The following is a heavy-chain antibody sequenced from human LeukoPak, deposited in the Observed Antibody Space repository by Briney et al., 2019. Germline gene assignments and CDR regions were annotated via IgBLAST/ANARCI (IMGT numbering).Heavy chain of an antibody. CDR3: ARDLVYGDPEFAFDI. CDR2: LNWNGGST. D-gene: IGHD4-17*01. Sequence: GRFPRPSRAATGFTFDEYSMVGLRQARGKEMEWVSGLNWNGGSTGYADSVKGRFTIPRDNARNSLYLQMNSLRAEDTALYYCARDLVYGDPEFAFDIWGQGTMVTVSS. CDR1: GFTFDEYS. J-gene: IGHJ3*02. V-gene: IGHV3-20*04.